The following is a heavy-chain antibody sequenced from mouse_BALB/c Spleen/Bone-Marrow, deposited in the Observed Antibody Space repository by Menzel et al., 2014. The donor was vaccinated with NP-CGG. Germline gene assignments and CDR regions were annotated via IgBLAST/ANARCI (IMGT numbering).Heavy chain of an antibody. Sequence: VQLQQPGAELVEPGASVKMSCTASGYTFTSYWMHWVKQRPGQGLAWIGVIDPSDSYTSYNQKFKGKATLTADTSSSTACMQLSSLTSEDSAVDICTRRGYYAMDYWGQGTSVTVSS. CDR1: GYTFTSYW. CDR3: TRRGYYAMDY. CDR2: IDPSDSYT. J-gene: IGHJ4*01. V-gene: IGHV1S127*01.